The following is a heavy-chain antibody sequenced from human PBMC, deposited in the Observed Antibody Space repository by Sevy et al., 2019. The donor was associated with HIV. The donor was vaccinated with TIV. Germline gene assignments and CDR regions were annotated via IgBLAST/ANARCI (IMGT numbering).Heavy chain of an antibody. CDR1: GFTFSSYE. V-gene: IGHV3-48*03. CDR2: ISNTGSSI. CDR3: ARDCSSTSCLWGLDV. D-gene: IGHD2-2*01. J-gene: IGHJ6*02. Sequence: GGSLRLSCAASGFTFSSYEMNWVRQAPGKGLEWVSYISNTGSSIYYSDSVKGRFTISRDNAKNSLFLQMNSLRAEDTAVYYCARDCSSTSCLWGLDVWGQGTTVTVSS.